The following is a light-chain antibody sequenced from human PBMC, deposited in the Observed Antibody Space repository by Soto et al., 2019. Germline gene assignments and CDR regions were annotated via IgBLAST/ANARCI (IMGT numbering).Light chain of an antibody. CDR1: SSDVGGYNY. CDR3: SSYSSSNTLI. CDR2: EVT. J-gene: IGLJ2*01. Sequence: QSALIQPASVSGSRGQSITISCTGASSDVGGYNYVSWYQQFPGRAPKDMIYEVTNRPSGVSNRFSGSKSGNTASLTISGLQAEVEADYYFSSYSSSNTLIFGGGTKVTVL. V-gene: IGLV2-14*01.